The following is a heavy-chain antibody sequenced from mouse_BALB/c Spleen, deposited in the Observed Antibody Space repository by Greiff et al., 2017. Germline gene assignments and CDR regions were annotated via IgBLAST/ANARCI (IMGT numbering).Heavy chain of an antibody. Sequence: EVHLVESGGGLVKPGGSLKLSCAASGFTFSDYYMYWVRQTPEKRLEWVATISDGGSYTYYPDSVKGRFTISRDNAKNNLYLQMSSLKSEDTAMYYCTRERGNSSGFPFAYWGQGTLVTVSA. CDR3: TRERGNSSGFPFAY. CDR1: GFTFSDYY. J-gene: IGHJ3*01. CDR2: ISDGGSYT. D-gene: IGHD3-1*01. V-gene: IGHV5-4*02.